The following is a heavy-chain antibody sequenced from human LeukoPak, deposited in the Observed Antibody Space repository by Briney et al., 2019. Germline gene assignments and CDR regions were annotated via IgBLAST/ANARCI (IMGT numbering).Heavy chain of an antibody. V-gene: IGHV3-21*01. J-gene: IGHJ4*02. CDR1: GFTFSSYS. Sequence: PGGSLRLSCAASGFTFSSYSMNWVRQAPGKGLEWVSSISSSSSYIYYADPVKGRFTISRDNAKNSLYLQMNSLRAEDTAVYYCARDQGSGWYYFDYWGQGTLVTVSS. D-gene: IGHD6-19*01. CDR2: ISSSSSYI. CDR3: ARDQGSGWYYFDY.